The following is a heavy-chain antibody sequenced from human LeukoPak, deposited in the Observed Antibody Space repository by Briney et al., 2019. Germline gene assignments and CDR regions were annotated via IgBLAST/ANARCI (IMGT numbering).Heavy chain of an antibody. CDR3: AKPRKTVTTFHAFDI. V-gene: IGHV3-48*03. D-gene: IGHD4-17*01. CDR2: ISSSGSTI. CDR1: GFTFSSYE. J-gene: IGHJ3*02. Sequence: GGSLRLSCAASGFTFSSYEMNWVRQAPGKGLEWVSYISSSGSTIYYADSVKGRFTISRDNAKNSLYLQMNSLRAEDTAVYYCAKPRKTVTTFHAFDIWGQGTMVTVSS.